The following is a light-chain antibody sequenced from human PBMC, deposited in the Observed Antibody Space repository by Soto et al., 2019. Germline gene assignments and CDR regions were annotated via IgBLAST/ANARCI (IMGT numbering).Light chain of an antibody. J-gene: IGLJ2*01. Sequence: QSALTQPASVSGSPGQSITISCTGTSSDVGGYNYVSWYQQHPGKAPKLMIYEVSNRPSGVSNRFSGSKSGNTASLTISGLQAEDEAGYYCSSYKSSSTPVVFGGGTKLTVL. CDR2: EVS. V-gene: IGLV2-14*01. CDR1: SSDVGGYNY. CDR3: SSYKSSSTPVV.